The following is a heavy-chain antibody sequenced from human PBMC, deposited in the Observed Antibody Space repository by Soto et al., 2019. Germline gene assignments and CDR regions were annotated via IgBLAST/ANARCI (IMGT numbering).Heavy chain of an antibody. J-gene: IGHJ6*04. CDR3: ARDVSIAARPDYYYYGMDV. D-gene: IGHD6-6*01. CDR1: GYTFTGYY. V-gene: IGHV1-2*04. CDR2: INPNSGGT. Sequence: ASVKVSCKASGYTFTGYYMHWVRQAPGQGLEWMGWINPNSGGTNYAQKFQGWVTMTRDTSISTAYMELSRLRSDDTAVYYCARDVSIAARPDYYYYGMDVWGKGTTVTVSS.